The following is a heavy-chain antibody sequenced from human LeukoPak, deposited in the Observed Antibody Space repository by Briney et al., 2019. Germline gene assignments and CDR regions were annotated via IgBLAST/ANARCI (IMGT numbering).Heavy chain of an antibody. J-gene: IGHJ2*01. D-gene: IGHD6-13*01. Sequence: SETLSLTCTVSGGSISSYYWSWIRQPAGKGLEWIGRIYTSGSTNYNPSLKSRVTMSVDTSKNQFSLKLSSVTAANTAVYYCARSGVAAAASWYFDLWGRGTLVTVSS. CDR3: ARSGVAAAASWYFDL. CDR1: GGSISSYY. CDR2: IYTSGST. V-gene: IGHV4-4*07.